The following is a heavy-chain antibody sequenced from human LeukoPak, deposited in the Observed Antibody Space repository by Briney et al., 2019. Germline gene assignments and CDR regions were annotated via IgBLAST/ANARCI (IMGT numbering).Heavy chain of an antibody. J-gene: IGHJ6*02. D-gene: IGHD5-18*01. CDR1: GFTFSSYG. V-gene: IGHV3-30*03. CDR3: ATTPRGYFFSSSAGMDV. CDR2: ISYDGSNK. Sequence: GGSLRLSCAASGFTFSSYGMHWVRQAPGKGLEWVAVISYDGSNKYYADSVKGRFTISRDNSKNTLYLQMNSLRAEDTAAYYCATTPRGYFFSSSAGMDVWGQGTTVTVSS.